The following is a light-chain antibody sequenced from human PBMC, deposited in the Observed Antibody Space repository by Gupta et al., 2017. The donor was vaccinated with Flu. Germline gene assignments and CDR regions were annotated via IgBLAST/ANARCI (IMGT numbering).Light chain of an antibody. CDR2: EVS. Sequence: QSALTQPASVSGSPGQSITISCTGSSSDVGSYNLVSWYQQHPGKAPKLMIYEVSKRPFRVSNRLSGSKSGNTASLTISGLQAEDEADYYCCSYAGNYVVFGGGTKLTVL. CDR3: CSYAGNYVV. J-gene: IGLJ2*01. CDR1: SSDVGSYNL. V-gene: IGLV2-23*02.